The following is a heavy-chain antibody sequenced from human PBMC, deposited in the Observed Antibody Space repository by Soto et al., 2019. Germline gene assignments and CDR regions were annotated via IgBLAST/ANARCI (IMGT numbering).Heavy chain of an antibody. CDR3: ARTRYYGSATYNY. V-gene: IGHV4-39*01. CDR2: IYYSGST. CDR1: GGSISSGTYY. D-gene: IGHD3-10*01. Sequence: PSETLSLTCTVSGGSISSGTYYWGWIRQSPGTGLEWIGGIYYSGSTYYNPSLKSRVTISVDTSKNEFSLKLRSVTAADTAVYYCARTRYYGSATYNYWGQGTLVTVSS. J-gene: IGHJ4*02.